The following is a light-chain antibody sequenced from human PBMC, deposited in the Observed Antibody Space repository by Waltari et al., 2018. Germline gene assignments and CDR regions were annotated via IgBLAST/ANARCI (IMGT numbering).Light chain of an antibody. J-gene: IGKJ3*01. CDR2: DAS. Sequence: DIQMTQSPSSLSASIGDRVTITCRASPSISIHLNWYQHKPGIAPRLLIYDASTLQIGVPSRFSGGGSGTEFTLTISSLQPEDFATYYCQQSYSTPLLSFGPGTKVDIK. V-gene: IGKV1-39*01. CDR3: QQSYSTPLLS. CDR1: PSISIH.